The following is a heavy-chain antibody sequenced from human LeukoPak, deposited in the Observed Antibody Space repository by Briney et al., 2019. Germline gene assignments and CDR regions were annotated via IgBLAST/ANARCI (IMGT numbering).Heavy chain of an antibody. CDR1: GYTFTSYG. CDR3: ARGSPPRRNYDSSGYYSYYFDY. Sequence: ASVKVSCKASGYTFTSYGINWVRQAPGQGLEWMGWISAYNGDTNYAQKLQGRVTMTTDTSTSTAYMELRSLRSDDTAVYYCARGSPPRRNYDSSGYYSYYFDYWGQGTLVTVSS. V-gene: IGHV1-18*01. D-gene: IGHD3-22*01. J-gene: IGHJ4*02. CDR2: ISAYNGDT.